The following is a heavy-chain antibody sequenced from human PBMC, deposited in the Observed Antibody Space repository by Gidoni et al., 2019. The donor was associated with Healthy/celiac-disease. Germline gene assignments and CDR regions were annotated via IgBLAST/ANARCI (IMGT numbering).Heavy chain of an antibody. V-gene: IGHV1-2*04. CDR2: INPNSGGT. Sequence: QVQLVQSGAEVKKPGASVKVSCKASGYTFTGYYMHWVRQAPGQGLEWMGWINPNSGGTNYAQKFQGWVTMTGYTSISTAYMELSRLRSDDTAVYYCARSVRYNWNYASAWWFDPWGQGTLVTVSS. CDR1: GYTFTGYY. CDR3: ARSVRYNWNYASAWWFDP. D-gene: IGHD1-7*01. J-gene: IGHJ5*02.